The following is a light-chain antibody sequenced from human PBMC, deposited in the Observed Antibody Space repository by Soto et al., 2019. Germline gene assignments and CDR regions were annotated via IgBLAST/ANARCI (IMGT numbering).Light chain of an antibody. CDR3: QQRSNWPRT. J-gene: IGKJ2*01. CDR2: DAS. CDR1: QSVSNN. Sequence: EIVLTQSPATLSLSPGERATLSCRASQSVSNNLGWYQQKPGQAPRLLIYDASNRATDIPARVSGSGSGTDFTLTINSREPEDFAVYYCQQRSNWPRTFGQGTKLEIK. V-gene: IGKV3-11*01.